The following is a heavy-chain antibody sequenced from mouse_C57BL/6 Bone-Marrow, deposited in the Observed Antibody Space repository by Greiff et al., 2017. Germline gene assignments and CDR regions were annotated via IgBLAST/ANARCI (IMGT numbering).Heavy chain of an antibody. CDR1: GYTFTSYW. D-gene: IGHD1-1*01. V-gene: IGHV1-52*01. CDR3: ARGGTTVVAHWYFDV. Sequence: QVQLQQPGAELVRPGSSVKLSCKASGYTFTSYWMHWVKQRPIQGLEWIGNIDPSDSETHYNQKFKDKATLTVDKSSSTAYMQRSSLTSEDSAVXYCARGGTTVVAHWYFDVWGTGTTVTVSS. J-gene: IGHJ1*03. CDR2: IDPSDSET.